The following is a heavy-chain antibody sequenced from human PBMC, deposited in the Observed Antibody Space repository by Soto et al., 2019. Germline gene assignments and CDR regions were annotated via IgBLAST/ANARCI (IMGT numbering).Heavy chain of an antibody. V-gene: IGHV3-30-3*01. CDR1: AFTFSNYA. Sequence: GGSLRLSCAASAFTFSNYAMHWVRQAPGKGLEWVAVISYDGGNKYYADSVKGRFTISRDNSRNTLYLQVDSLRTEDTAVYYCARVEWLLLGYFQHWGQGTLVTVSS. J-gene: IGHJ1*01. D-gene: IGHD3-22*01. CDR2: ISYDGGNK. CDR3: ARVEWLLLGYFQH.